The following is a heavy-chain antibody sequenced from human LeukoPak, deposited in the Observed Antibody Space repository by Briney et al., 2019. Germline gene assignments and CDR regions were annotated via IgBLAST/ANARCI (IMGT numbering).Heavy chain of an antibody. J-gene: IGHJ4*02. CDR2: INPNSGGT. V-gene: IGHV1-2*02. Sequence: ASVKVSCKASGYSFSTHWMHWVRQAPGQGLEWMGWINPNSGGTNYAQKFQGRVTMTRDTSISTAYMELSRLRSDDTALCYCAKDQGYYYDSSGYCSDYWGQGTLVTVSS. D-gene: IGHD3-22*01. CDR1: GYSFSTHW. CDR3: AKDQGYYYDSSGYCSDY.